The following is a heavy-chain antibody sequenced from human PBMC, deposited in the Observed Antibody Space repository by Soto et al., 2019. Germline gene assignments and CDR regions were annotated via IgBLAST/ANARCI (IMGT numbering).Heavy chain of an antibody. V-gene: IGHV4-4*07. CDR1: GGSISSYY. Sequence: SETLSLTCTVSGGSISSYYWNWVRQPAGEGLEWIGRIYSSGSTNYNPSLKSRVTMSVDTSKNQFSLKLTSVTAADTAVYYCARSRTSDTSNYYYYFDCWGQGALVTVSS. CDR3: ARSRTSDTSNYYYYFDC. D-gene: IGHD3-22*01. CDR2: IYSSGST. J-gene: IGHJ4*02.